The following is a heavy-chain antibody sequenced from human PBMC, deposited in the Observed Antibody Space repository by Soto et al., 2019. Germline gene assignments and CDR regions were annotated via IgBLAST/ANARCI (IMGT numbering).Heavy chain of an antibody. D-gene: IGHD6-25*01. J-gene: IGHJ4*02. V-gene: IGHV1-46*01. Sequence: ASVKVSCKASGYIFTNYYIHWVRQAPGQELEWMAIINPLPTSGSTNYAQKFQGRVTVTRDTSTSTVYLELSSLRSDDTAVYYCARDLAAAAYWGQGTLVTVSS. CDR3: ARDLAAAAY. CDR2: INPLPTSGST. CDR1: GYIFTNYY.